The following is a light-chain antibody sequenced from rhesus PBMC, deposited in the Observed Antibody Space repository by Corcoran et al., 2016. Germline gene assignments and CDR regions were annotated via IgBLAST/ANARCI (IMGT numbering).Light chain of an antibody. CDR1: QSLLYSSNNKNY. V-gene: IGKV4-1*01. CDR3: QQYYSTPYS. CDR2: WAS. J-gene: IGKJ2*01. Sequence: DIVMTQSPDSLAVSLGERVTINCKSSQSLLYSSNNKNYLAWYQQKPVQAPKLTIYWASTRESGVPNRLSGRGSGTDFTLTISGLQAEDVAVYYCQQYYSTPYSFGQGTKVEIK.